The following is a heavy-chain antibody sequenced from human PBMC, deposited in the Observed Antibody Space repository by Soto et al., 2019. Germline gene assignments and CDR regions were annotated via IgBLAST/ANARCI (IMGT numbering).Heavy chain of an antibody. CDR3: AGRNWNYATSYYYYGMDV. D-gene: IGHD1-7*01. J-gene: IGHJ6*02. Sequence: ASVKVSCKASGYTFTSYGISWVRQAPGQGLEWMGWISAYNGNTNYAQKLQGRVTMTADESTSTAYMELSSLRSEDTAVYYCAGRNWNYATSYYYYGMDVWGQGTTVTVSS. CDR2: ISAYNGNT. CDR1: GYTFTSYG. V-gene: IGHV1-18*01.